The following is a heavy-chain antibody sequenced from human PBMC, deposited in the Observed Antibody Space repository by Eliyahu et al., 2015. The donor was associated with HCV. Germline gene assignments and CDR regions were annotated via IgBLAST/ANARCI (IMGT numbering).Heavy chain of an antibody. J-gene: IGHJ4*02. CDR1: GFTFSXYA. CDR3: AKETYSSPGNYFDY. D-gene: IGHD6-13*01. Sequence: EVQLLESGGGLVQPGXSLRXSCAASGFTFSXYAMSWVRQAPGKGLEWVSAISGSGGSTYYADSVKGRFTISRDNSKNTLYLQMNSLRAEDTAVYYCAKETYSSPGNYFDYWGQGTLVTVSS. V-gene: IGHV3-23*01. CDR2: ISGSGGST.